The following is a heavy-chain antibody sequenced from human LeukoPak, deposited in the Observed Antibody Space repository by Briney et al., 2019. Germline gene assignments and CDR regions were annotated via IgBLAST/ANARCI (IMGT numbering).Heavy chain of an antibody. D-gene: IGHD3-22*01. Sequence: ETLSLTCTVSGGSISSYYWSWIRQPAGKGLEWIGRIYTSGSTNYNPSLKSRVTISVDTSKNQFSLKLSSVTAADTAVYYCARQGVYYYDSSGYYDYWGQGTLVTVSS. CDR1: GGSISSYY. CDR2: IYTSGST. V-gene: IGHV4-4*07. J-gene: IGHJ4*02. CDR3: ARQGVYYYDSSGYYDY.